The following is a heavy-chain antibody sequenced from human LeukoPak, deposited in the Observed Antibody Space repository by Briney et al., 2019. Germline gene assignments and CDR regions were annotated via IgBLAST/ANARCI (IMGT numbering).Heavy chain of an antibody. J-gene: IGHJ4*02. D-gene: IGHD6-19*01. CDR2: ISYDGSNK. CDR3: ARDSHSSGWFDY. Sequence: PGRSLRLSCAASGFTFSSYAMHWVRQAPGKGLEWVAVISYDGSNKYYADSVKGRFTISRDNSKNTLYLQMNSLRAEDTAVYYCARDSHSSGWFDYWGQGTLVTVSS. V-gene: IGHV3-30-3*01. CDR1: GFTFSSYA.